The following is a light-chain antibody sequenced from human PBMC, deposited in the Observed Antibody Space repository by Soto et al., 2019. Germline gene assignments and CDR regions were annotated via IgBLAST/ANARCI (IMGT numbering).Light chain of an antibody. CDR2: AAS. CDR3: QQFNTSPWT. CDR1: QAIRND. J-gene: IGKJ1*01. Sequence: DIQMTQSPSSLSASVGDRVTITCRASQAIRNDLGRYQQKPGKAPKRLIYAASSLDSEVPLRFSGSGSGTEFTLTISSLQPDDFATYYCQQFNTSPWTFGQGTKVDIK. V-gene: IGKV1-17*01.